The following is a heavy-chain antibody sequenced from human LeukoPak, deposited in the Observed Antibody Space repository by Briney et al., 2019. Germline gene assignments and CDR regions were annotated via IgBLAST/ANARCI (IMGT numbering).Heavy chain of an antibody. V-gene: IGHV4-4*07. Sequence: SETLSLTCTVSGGSISLYYWSWIRQPAGKGLEWIGRIYTSGISYNPSLKSRVTMSLDTSKNQFSLKLSSVTAADTAVYYCARGQFSGWYVYWGQGTLVTVSS. CDR2: IYTSGI. J-gene: IGHJ4*02. D-gene: IGHD6-19*01. CDR1: GGSISLYY. CDR3: ARGQFSGWYVY.